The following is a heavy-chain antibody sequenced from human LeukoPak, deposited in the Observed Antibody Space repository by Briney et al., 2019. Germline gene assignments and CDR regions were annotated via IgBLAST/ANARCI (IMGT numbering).Heavy chain of an antibody. CDR1: GGSISSSSYY. CDR3: ARPDSGDYGSIDL. D-gene: IGHD4-17*01. CDR2: IYYSGST. J-gene: IGHJ2*01. Sequence: PSETLSLTCTVSGGSISSSSYYWGWIRQPPGKGLEWIGSIYYSGSTYYNPSLKSRVTISVDTSKNQFSLKLSSVTAADTAVYYCARPDSGDYGSIDLWGRGTLVTVSS. V-gene: IGHV4-39*01.